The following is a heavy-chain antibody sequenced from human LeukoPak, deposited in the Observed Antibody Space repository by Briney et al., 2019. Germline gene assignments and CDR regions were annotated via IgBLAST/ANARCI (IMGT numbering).Heavy chain of an antibody. CDR3: ARDSGTTGEVKFDP. J-gene: IGHJ5*02. CDR2: IYSSGST. D-gene: IGHD3-10*01. CDR1: GVSISRYY. V-gene: IGHV4-4*07. Sequence: PSETLSLTCTVSGVSISRYYWSWIRQPAGKGLECIGRIYSSGSTTYNPSLKSRVTMSIDTSKNQFSLKLSFVTAADTAVYYCARDSGTTGEVKFDPWGQGTLVTVSS.